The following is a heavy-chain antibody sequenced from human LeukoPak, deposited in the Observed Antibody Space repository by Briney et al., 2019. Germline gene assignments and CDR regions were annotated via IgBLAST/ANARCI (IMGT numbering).Heavy chain of an antibody. CDR1: GGSISSGSYY. V-gene: IGHV4-61*02. CDR2: IYTSGST. Sequence: SVTLSLTCTVSGGSISSGSYYWSWIRQPAGKGLEWIGRIYTSGSTNYNPSLKSRVTISVDTSKNQFSLKLSSVTAADTAVYYCARELRYSSGWNWFDPWGQGTLVTVSS. D-gene: IGHD6-19*01. CDR3: ARELRYSSGWNWFDP. J-gene: IGHJ5*02.